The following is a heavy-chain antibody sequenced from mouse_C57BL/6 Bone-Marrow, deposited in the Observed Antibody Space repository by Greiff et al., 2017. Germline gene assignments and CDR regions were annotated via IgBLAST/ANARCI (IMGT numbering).Heavy chain of an antibody. CDR3: ALYLRWLRRDWFAY. D-gene: IGHD2-2*01. CDR2: IDPEDGET. V-gene: IGHV14-2*01. Sequence: SGAELVKPGASVKLSCTASGFNITDYYMHWVKQRTEQGLEWIGRIDPEDGETKYAPKFQGKDTITADTSSNTAYLQLSSLTSEDTAVXYRALYLRWLRRDWFAYWGQGTLVTVSA. J-gene: IGHJ3*01. CDR1: GFNITDYY.